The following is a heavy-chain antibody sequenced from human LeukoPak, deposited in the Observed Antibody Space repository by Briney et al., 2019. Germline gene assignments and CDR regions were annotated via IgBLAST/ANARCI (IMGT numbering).Heavy chain of an antibody. J-gene: IGHJ5*02. CDR2: ISGSGGST. Sequence: GGSLRLSCAASGFTFSSYAMSWVRQAPGKGLEWVSAISGSGGSTYYADSVKGRFTISRDNSKNTLYLQMNSLRAGDTAVYYCAKGDYGDYVNWFDPWGQGTLVTVSS. V-gene: IGHV3-23*01. CDR3: AKGDYGDYVNWFDP. CDR1: GFTFSSYA. D-gene: IGHD4-17*01.